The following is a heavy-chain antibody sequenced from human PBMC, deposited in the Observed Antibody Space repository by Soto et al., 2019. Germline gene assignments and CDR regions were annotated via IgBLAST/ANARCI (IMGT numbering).Heavy chain of an antibody. V-gene: IGHV1-18*01. D-gene: IGHD3-22*01. CDR2: ISAFNGNT. Sequence: QVQLVQSGAEVKKPGASMKVSCKASGYTFTSYGISWVRQAPGQGLEWMGWISAFNGNTNYAQKLQGRVTMTTDTSTSTAYMELRSLRSDDTAVYYCARTTMIVVVITPHYFDYWGQGTLVTVSS. J-gene: IGHJ4*02. CDR1: GYTFTSYG. CDR3: ARTTMIVVVITPHYFDY.